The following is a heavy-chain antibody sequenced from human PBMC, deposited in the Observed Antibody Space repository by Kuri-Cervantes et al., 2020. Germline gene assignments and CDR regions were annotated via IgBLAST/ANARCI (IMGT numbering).Heavy chain of an antibody. D-gene: IGHD3-16*02. CDR2: IYHSGST. CDR3: AKLNDYVWGSYRFFDY. CDR1: GYSISSGYY. V-gene: IGHV4-38-2*01. J-gene: IGHJ4*02. Sequence: ESLKISCAVSGYSISSGYYWGWIRQPPGKGLEWIGSIYHSGSTYYNPSLKSRVTISVDTSKNQFSLKLSSVTAADTAVYYCAKLNDYVWGSYRFFDYWGQGALVTVSS.